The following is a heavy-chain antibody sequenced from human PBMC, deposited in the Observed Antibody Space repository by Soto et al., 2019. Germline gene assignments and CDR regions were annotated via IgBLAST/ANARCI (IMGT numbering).Heavy chain of an antibody. V-gene: IGHV3-23*01. Sequence: EVQLMESGGGLVQPGGSLRLSCAASGITFSTHAMSWVRRAPGKGLKWVSTINGGGGATYYADSVKGRFTVSRDNSKNTLFLQMNSLRVEDTAVYYCAKDPGYCVSSSCLGAGWFDPWGQGTLVTVSS. CDR1: GITFSTHA. CDR3: AKDPGYCVSSSCLGAGWFDP. CDR2: INGGGGAT. D-gene: IGHD2-2*01. J-gene: IGHJ5*02.